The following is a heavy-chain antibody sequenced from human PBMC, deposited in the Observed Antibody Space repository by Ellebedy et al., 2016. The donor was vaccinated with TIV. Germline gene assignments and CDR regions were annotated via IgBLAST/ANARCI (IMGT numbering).Heavy chain of an antibody. CDR2: IIPIFGTA. Sequence: SVKVSXKASGYTFTSYYMHWVRQAPGQGLEWMGGIIPIFGTANYAQKFQGRVTITADESTSTAYMELSSLRSEDTAVYYCARLRNTALHYGMDVWGQGTTVTVSS. CDR3: ARLRNTALHYGMDV. CDR1: GYTFTSYY. J-gene: IGHJ6*02. V-gene: IGHV1-69*13. D-gene: IGHD5-18*01.